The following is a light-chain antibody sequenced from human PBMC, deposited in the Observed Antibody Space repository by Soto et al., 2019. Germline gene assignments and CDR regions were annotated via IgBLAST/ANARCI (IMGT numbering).Light chain of an antibody. CDR2: LGS. CDR3: MQALQTPT. V-gene: IGKV2-28*01. J-gene: IGKJ1*01. Sequence: DIVMTQSPLSLPVTPGEPASISCRSSQSLLQRNGYNYLDWYLQKPGQSPQLLISLGSNRASGVPDRFSGSGSGTDFTLKISRVEAEDVGVYYCMQALQTPTFGQGTKVDIK. CDR1: QSLLQRNGYNY.